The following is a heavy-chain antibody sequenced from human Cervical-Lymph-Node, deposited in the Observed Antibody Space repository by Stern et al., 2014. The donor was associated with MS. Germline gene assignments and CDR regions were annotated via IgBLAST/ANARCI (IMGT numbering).Heavy chain of an antibody. CDR3: ARPWGIVATTGTHYYYYGMDV. Sequence: VQLVESGAEVKKPGSSVKVSCKTSGDTFRNYAISWGRQAPGQGLEWMGGIIPIFGTTNYAHEYQGRVTLTADTSTTTAYMELSSLRYGDTAVYFCARPWGIVATTGTHYYYYGMDVWGQGTTVTVAS. CDR2: IIPIFGTT. CDR1: GDTFRNYA. V-gene: IGHV1-69*06. J-gene: IGHJ6*02. D-gene: IGHD5-12*01.